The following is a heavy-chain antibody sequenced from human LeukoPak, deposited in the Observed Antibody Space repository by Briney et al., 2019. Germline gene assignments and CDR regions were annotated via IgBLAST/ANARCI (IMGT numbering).Heavy chain of an antibody. V-gene: IGHV4-4*07. CDR3: ARGFIYSSSWGDAFDI. J-gene: IGHJ3*02. Sequence: PSETLSLTCTVSGGSISSYYWSWIRQPAGKGLEWIGRIYTSGSTNYNPSLKSRVTMSVDTSKNQFSLKLSSVTAADTAVYYCARGFIYSSSWGDAFDIWGQGTMVTVSS. CDR2: IYTSGST. CDR1: GGSISSYY. D-gene: IGHD6-13*01.